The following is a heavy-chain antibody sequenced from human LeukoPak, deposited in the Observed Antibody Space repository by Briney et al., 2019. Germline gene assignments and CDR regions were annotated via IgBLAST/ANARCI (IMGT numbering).Heavy chain of an antibody. CDR3: VRGSMVRGVITPNYY. CDR1: GFTFSSSG. D-gene: IGHD3-10*01. J-gene: IGHJ4*02. CDR2: ISSDGSNK. V-gene: IGHV3-30*03. Sequence: GGSLRLSCAASGFTFSSSGMHWVRQAPGKGLEWVALISSDGSNKYYADPLKGRFTISRDNAKNTLYLQMNSLRAEDTAVYYCVRGSMVRGVITPNYYWGQGTLVTVSS.